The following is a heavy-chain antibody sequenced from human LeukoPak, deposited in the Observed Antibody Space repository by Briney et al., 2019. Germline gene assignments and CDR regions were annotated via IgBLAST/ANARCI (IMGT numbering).Heavy chain of an antibody. CDR3: ARVNYDSSGYYYLSYYFDY. Sequence: PEGSLRLSCAASGFTFSDYYMSWIRQAPGKGLEWVSYISSSGSTIYYADSVKGRFTISRDNAKNSLYLQMNSLRAEDTAVYYCARVNYDSSGYYYLSYYFDYWGQGTLVTVSS. D-gene: IGHD3-22*01. CDR1: GFTFSDYY. CDR2: ISSSGSTI. V-gene: IGHV3-11*01. J-gene: IGHJ4*02.